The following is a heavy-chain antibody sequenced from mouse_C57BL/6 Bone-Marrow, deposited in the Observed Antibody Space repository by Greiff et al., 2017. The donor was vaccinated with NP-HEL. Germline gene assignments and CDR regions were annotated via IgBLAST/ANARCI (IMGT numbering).Heavy chain of an antibody. Sequence: EVQLQQSGTVLARPGASVKMSCKTSGYTFTSYWMHWVKQRPGQGLEWIGAIYPGNSDTSYNQKFKGKAKLTAVTSASTAYMELSSLTNEDSAVYYCTRGGLRPYYYAMDYWGQGTSVTVSS. CDR2: IYPGNSDT. D-gene: IGHD2-4*01. CDR3: TRGGLRPYYYAMDY. CDR1: GYTFTSYW. V-gene: IGHV1-5*01. J-gene: IGHJ4*01.